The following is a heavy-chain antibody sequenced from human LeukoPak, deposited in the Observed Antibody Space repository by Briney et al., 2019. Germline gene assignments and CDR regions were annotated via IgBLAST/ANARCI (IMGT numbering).Heavy chain of an antibody. D-gene: IGHD2-15*01. Sequence: AGESLRISCKGSGYSFASYWIAWVRQMPGKGLEWMGVIYPGDSDTRYSPSFQGQITFSADKSISTAYLQWSSLKASDTAMYYCARHRCSGGTCYENYFDYWGQGTLVTVSS. CDR2: IYPGDSDT. J-gene: IGHJ4*02. CDR3: ARHRCSGGTCYENYFDY. CDR1: GYSFASYW. V-gene: IGHV5-51*01.